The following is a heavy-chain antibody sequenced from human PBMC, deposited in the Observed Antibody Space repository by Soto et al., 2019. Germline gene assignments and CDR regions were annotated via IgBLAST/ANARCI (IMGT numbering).Heavy chain of an antibody. CDR2: IIPIFGTA. CDR3: ARYPFQQSWWAYNWFDR. D-gene: IGHD2-8*02. CDR1: GGTFSSYA. Sequence: QVQLVQSGAEVKKPGSSVKVSCKASGGTFSSYAISWVRQAPGQGLEWMGGIIPIFGTANYAQKFQGRVTITADESTSTAYMELSSLRSEDSVVYYCARYPFQQSWWAYNWFDRWGQGTLVTVSS. V-gene: IGHV1-69*01. J-gene: IGHJ5*02.